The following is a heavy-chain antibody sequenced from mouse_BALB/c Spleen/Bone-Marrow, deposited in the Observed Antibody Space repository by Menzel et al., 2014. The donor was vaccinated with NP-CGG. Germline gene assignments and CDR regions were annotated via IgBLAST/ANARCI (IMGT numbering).Heavy chain of an antibody. CDR2: IYSSDSYT. D-gene: IGHD1-1*01. Sequence: VKLQESGDELVRPGASVKLSCRASGYTFTSYWLNWVKQRPGQGLEGTGNIYSSDSYTNYNQRFKDKATLTVDKYSSTAYMQLSSPTSENSAVYYCTRYGNSHYYAMDYWGQGTSGTVSS. CDR3: TRYGNSHYYAMDY. J-gene: IGHJ4*01. V-gene: IGHV1-69*02. CDR1: GYTFTSYW.